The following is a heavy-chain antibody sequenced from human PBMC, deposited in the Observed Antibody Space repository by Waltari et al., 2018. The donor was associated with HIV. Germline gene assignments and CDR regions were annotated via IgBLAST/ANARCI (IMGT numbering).Heavy chain of an antibody. J-gene: IGHJ6*02. CDR2: SSGYDGKT. D-gene: IGHD3-16*01. CDR3: ARWGTATAGGMDV. Sequence: QAQLTQSGAEVKRPGASVRVSCKASGYTFSYSGVCWVRQGKGQGLEWMGGSSGYDGKTQFAQRFQDRLTLTSDISTSTTYMELKNLRSDDTAVYYCARWGTATAGGMDVWGLGTPVTVSS. CDR1: GYTFSYSG. V-gene: IGHV1-18*01.